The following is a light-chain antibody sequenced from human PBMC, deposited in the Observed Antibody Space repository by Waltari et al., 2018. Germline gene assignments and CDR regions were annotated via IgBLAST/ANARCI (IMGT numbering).Light chain of an antibody. CDR2: RNS. J-gene: IGLJ3*02. V-gene: IGLV3-9*01. Sequence: DLTQPLSVSVALGQTARITCGGNNIGSKKVHWYQQRPGQAPVLVIYRNSNWPSGLPERFSGSNSGNTATLTISRAQAGDEADYYCQVWDSNNWVFGGGNKLTVL. CDR3: QVWDSNNWV. CDR1: NIGSKK.